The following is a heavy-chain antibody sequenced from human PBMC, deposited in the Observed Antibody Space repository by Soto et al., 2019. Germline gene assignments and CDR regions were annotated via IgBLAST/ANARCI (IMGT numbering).Heavy chain of an antibody. Sequence: PSETLSLTCTVSGASISSGDYYWSWIRQHPGRGLEWIGYIFYTGGTSYTPSLKSRVTMSVDTSKNQFSLKLTSVTAADTAVYFCARDRGATIFDFWGRGTLVTVSS. CDR3: ARDRGATIFDF. J-gene: IGHJ4*02. CDR2: IFYTGGT. D-gene: IGHD5-12*01. CDR1: GASISSGDYY. V-gene: IGHV4-31*03.